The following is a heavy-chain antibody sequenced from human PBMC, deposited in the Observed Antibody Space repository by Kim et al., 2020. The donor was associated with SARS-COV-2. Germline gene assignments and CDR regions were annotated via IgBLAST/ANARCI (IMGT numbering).Heavy chain of an antibody. CDR3: ARDGLWFDP. CDR2: STI. V-gene: IGHV3-48*02. J-gene: IGHJ5*02. Sequence: STIYHADSGKGRFTISRDNAKNSLYLQMNSLRDEDTAVYYCARDGLWFDPWGQGTLVTVSS.